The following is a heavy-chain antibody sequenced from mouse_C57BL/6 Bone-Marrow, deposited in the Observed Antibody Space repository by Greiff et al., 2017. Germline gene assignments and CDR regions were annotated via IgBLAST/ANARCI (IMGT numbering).Heavy chain of an antibody. CDR1: GYTFTSYW. V-gene: IGHV1-64*01. J-gene: IGHJ4*01. Sequence: VKLVESGAELMKPGASVKLSCKASGYTFTSYWMHWVKQRPGQGLEWIGMIHPNSGSTNYNEKFKSKATLTVDKSSSTAYMQLSSLTSEDSAVYYCARGGAMDYWGQGTSVTVSS. CDR2: IHPNSGST. CDR3: ARGGAMDY.